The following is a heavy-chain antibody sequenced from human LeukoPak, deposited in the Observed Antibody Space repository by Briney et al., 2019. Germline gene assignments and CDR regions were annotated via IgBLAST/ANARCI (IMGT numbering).Heavy chain of an antibody. J-gene: IGHJ4*02. CDR2: FCGSGGST. CDR3: ANFHYGSGSYSTIPLDY. CDR1: GFTFRLYA. V-gene: IGHV3-23*01. Sequence: GGSLTLFCAASGFTFRLYAMSWVRHAPGKGLEWLSAFCGSGGSTYYADSVKGRFTISRDNSKNTLYLQMNSLRAEDTAVYYCANFHYGSGSYSTIPLDYWGQGTLVTVSS. D-gene: IGHD3-10*01.